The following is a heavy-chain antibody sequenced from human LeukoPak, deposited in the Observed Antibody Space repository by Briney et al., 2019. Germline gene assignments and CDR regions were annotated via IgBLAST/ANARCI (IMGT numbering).Heavy chain of an antibody. CDR1: GGSFSGYY. J-gene: IGHJ4*02. CDR3: ARGSAYYDGSGFDY. D-gene: IGHD3-22*01. CDR2: INHSGST. Sequence: PSETLSLTCAVYGGSFSGYYWSWIRQPPGKGLEWIGEINHSGSTNYNPSLKSRVTISVDTSKNQFSLKLGSVTAADTAVYYCARGSAYYDGSGFDYWGQGTLVTVSS. V-gene: IGHV4-34*01.